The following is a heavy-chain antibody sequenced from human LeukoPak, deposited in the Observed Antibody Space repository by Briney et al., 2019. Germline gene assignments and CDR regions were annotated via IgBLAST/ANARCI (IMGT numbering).Heavy chain of an antibody. D-gene: IGHD5-18*01. V-gene: IGHV1-69*04. J-gene: IGHJ3*02. CDR3: AKDMRYSYESPHGAFDI. CDR1: GGTFSSYA. Sequence: ASVTVSCKASGGTFSSYAISWVRQAPGQGLEWMGRIIPILGIANYAQKFQGRVTITADKSTSTAYMELSSLRSEDTALYYCAKDMRYSYESPHGAFDIWGQGTMVTVSS. CDR2: IIPILGIA.